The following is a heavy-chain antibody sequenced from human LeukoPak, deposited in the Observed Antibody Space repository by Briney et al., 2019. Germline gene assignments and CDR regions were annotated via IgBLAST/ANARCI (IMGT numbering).Heavy chain of an antibody. CDR2: IYYSGST. V-gene: IGHV4-59*12. CDR3: ARVDRDIVVVPAARHYYYYMDV. J-gene: IGHJ6*03. Sequence: SETLSLTCTVSGGSISSYYWSWIRQPPGKGLEWIGYIYYSGSTNYNPSLKSRVTMSVDTSKNQFSLKLSSVTAADTAVYYCARVDRDIVVVPAARHYYYYMDVWGKGTTVTVSS. CDR1: GGSISSYY. D-gene: IGHD2-2*01.